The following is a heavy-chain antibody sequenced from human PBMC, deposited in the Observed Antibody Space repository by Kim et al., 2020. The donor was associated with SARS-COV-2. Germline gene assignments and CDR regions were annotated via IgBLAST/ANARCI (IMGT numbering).Heavy chain of an antibody. Sequence: STYSNPSLKSRVTISVDTSKNQFSLKLSAVTAADTAVYYCARLHGGAFDIWGQGTMVTVSS. CDR2: ST. V-gene: IGHV4-39*01. CDR3: ARLHGGAFDI. J-gene: IGHJ3*02. D-gene: IGHD3-16*01.